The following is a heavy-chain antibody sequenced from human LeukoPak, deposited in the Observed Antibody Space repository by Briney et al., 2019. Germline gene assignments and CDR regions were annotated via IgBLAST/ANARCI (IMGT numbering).Heavy chain of an antibody. CDR3: ARDYYDSSGYSYYFDY. J-gene: IGHJ4*02. Sequence: PGGSLRLSCAASGFTFSSYWMSWVRQAPGKGLEWVANIKQDGSEKYYVDSVKGRFTISRDSAKNSLYLQMNSLRAEDTAVYYCARDYYDSSGYSYYFDYRGQGTLVTVSS. D-gene: IGHD3-22*01. CDR2: IKQDGSEK. CDR1: GFTFSSYW. V-gene: IGHV3-7*01.